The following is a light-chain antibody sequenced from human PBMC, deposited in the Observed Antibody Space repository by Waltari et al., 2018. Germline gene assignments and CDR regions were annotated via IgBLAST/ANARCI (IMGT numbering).Light chain of an antibody. V-gene: IGLV2-14*03. CDR3: TSYTRKHTWV. J-gene: IGLJ3*02. Sequence: QSALTQPASVSGSPGQPITISCSGTSSDIGGYDYVSWYQQYPGIAPKLIIYDVTNRPSGVSNRFSGSKSGYTASLTISGLQAADEAHYYCTSYTRKHTWVFGGGTKVTVL. CDR2: DVT. CDR1: SSDIGGYDY.